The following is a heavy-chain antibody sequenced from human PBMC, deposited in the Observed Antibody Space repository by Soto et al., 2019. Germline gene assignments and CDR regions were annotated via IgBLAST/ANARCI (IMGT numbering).Heavy chain of an antibody. Sequence: GGALRLSSAASGLTFRNACISWVRQAPGKGLEWVGRIKSKTDGGTTDYAAPVKGRFTISRDDSKNTLYLQMNSLKTEDTAVYYCIRDIVVVPAATNYYGMDVWGQGTTVTVSS. CDR2: IKSKTDGGTT. J-gene: IGHJ6*02. D-gene: IGHD2-2*01. CDR1: GLTFRNAC. V-gene: IGHV3-15*01. CDR3: IRDIVVVPAATNYYGMDV.